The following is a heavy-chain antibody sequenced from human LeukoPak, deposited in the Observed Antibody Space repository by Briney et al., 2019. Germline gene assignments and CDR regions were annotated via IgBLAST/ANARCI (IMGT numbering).Heavy chain of an antibody. V-gene: IGHV3-13*01. CDR2: IGTAGDT. CDR3: ARQKQSHGNFDY. Sequence: WVSAIGTAGDTYYPGSVKGRFTISRENAKNSLYLQMNSLRAEDTAMYYCARQKQSHGNFDYWGQGTLVTVSS. D-gene: IGHD1-26*01. J-gene: IGHJ4*02.